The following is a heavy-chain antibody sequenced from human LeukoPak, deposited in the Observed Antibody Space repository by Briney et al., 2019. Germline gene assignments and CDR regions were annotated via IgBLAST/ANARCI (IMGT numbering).Heavy chain of an antibody. CDR2: INSGGTTT. CDR1: GFAFSTYT. Sequence: GGSLGLSCAACGFAFSTYTMNWARQAPGKGLEWVASINSGGTTTHYAFSVKGRFTISRDNAQNVLYLQMNGLRGDDAALYYCLRGDRRDFWGQGTLVTVSS. CDR3: LRGDRRDF. V-gene: IGHV3-21*06. D-gene: IGHD2-15*01. J-gene: IGHJ4*02.